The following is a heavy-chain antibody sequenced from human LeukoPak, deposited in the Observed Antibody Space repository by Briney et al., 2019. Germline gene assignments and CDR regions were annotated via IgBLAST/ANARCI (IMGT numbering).Heavy chain of an antibody. CDR3: AEGQERTRIAARPSALDF. CDR2: ISGSGATT. V-gene: IGHV3-23*01. J-gene: IGHJ4*02. Sequence: PGGSLRLSCTASGLIFTNYAMTWVRQAPGKGLEWVSTISGSGATTYYADSVKGRFTISRDNSKNTLYLQMSTLRAEDTATYYCAEGQERTRIAARPSALDFWGQGTLVAVSS. CDR1: GLIFTNYA. D-gene: IGHD6-6*01.